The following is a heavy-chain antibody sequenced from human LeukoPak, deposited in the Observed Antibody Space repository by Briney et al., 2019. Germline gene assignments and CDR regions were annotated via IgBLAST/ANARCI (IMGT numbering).Heavy chain of an antibody. D-gene: IGHD6-13*01. Sequence: GGSLRLSCAASGFTFGGYSMTWVRQAPGKGLEWVANINLDGSDRFYVGFVKGRFTISRDNADNSLYLQMNNLRAEDTAVYYCGRVIAGAIDYWGQGTLVTVSS. V-gene: IGHV3-7*01. J-gene: IGHJ4*02. CDR2: INLDGSDR. CDR1: GFTFGGYS. CDR3: GRVIAGAIDY.